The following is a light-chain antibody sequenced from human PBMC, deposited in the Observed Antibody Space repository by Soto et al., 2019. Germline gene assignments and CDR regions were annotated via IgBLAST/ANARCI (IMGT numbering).Light chain of an antibody. Sequence: EIVLTQSPVILSLSPGDRATLSCRASQSVSSFIAWYQQKPGQAPRLLIYDAFHRASGIPARFSGSGSGTDFTLTISSLEPEDFAVYYCQQRSSWPSFGPGTKVDVK. V-gene: IGKV3-11*01. CDR2: DAF. CDR3: QQRSSWPS. J-gene: IGKJ3*01. CDR1: QSVSSF.